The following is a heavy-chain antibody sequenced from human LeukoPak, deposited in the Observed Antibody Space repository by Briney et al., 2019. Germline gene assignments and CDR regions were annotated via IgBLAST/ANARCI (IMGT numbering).Heavy chain of an antibody. D-gene: IGHD3-22*01. CDR1: GFTFSSYA. CDR3: ASPRYYDSSGYFDY. V-gene: IGHV3-48*03. Sequence: PGGSLRLSCAASGFTFSSYAMSWVRQAPGKGLEWVSYISSSGSTIYYADSVKGRFTISRDNAKNSLYLQMNSLRAEDTAVYYCASPRYYDSSGYFDYWGQGTLVTVSS. J-gene: IGHJ4*02. CDR2: ISSSGSTI.